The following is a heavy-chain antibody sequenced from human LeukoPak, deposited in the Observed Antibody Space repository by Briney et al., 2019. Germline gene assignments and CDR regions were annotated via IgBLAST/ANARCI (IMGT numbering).Heavy chain of an antibody. CDR3: AKDPRDHTYGWSWRYFDY. J-gene: IGHJ4*02. CDR1: GFTFSSYG. V-gene: IGHV3-30*02. D-gene: IGHD5-18*01. Sequence: GGSLRLSCAASGFTFSSYGMHWVRQAPGKGLEWVAFIRYDGSYKYYSDSVKGRFTISRDNSKNTLYLQMNSLRPEDTAVYYCAKDPRDHTYGWSWRYFDYWGQGTLVTVSS. CDR2: IRYDGSYK.